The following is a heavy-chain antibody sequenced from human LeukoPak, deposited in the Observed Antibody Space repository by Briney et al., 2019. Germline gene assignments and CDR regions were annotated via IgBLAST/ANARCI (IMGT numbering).Heavy chain of an antibody. Sequence: PSETLSLTCTVSGGSISSSSYDWGWIRQPPGKGLEWIGSIYYSGSTYYNPSLKSRVTISVDTSKNQFSLKLSSVTAADTAVYYCARHRRRQLWLPPGWFDPWGQGTLVTVSS. CDR3: ARHRRRQLWLPPGWFDP. J-gene: IGHJ5*02. CDR1: GGSISSSSYD. V-gene: IGHV4-39*01. CDR2: IYYSGST. D-gene: IGHD5-18*01.